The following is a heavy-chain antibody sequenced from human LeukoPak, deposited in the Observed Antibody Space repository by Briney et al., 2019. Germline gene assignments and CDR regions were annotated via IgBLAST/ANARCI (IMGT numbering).Heavy chain of an antibody. J-gene: IGHJ5*02. V-gene: IGHV4-34*01. D-gene: IGHD3-3*01. CDR3: ARGLRITIFGVVIPTGNWFDP. CDR1: GGSFSGYY. Sequence: SETLSLTCAVYGGSFSGYYWSWLRQPPGKGLEWIGEINHSGSTNYNPSLKSRVTISVDTSKNQFSLKLSSVTAADTAVYYCARGLRITIFGVVIPTGNWFDPWGREPWSPSPQ. CDR2: INHSGST.